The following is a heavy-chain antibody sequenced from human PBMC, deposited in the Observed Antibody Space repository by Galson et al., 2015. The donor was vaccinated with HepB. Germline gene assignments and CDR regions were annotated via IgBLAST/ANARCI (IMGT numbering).Heavy chain of an antibody. D-gene: IGHD6-25*01. CDR2: IIPILGIA. J-gene: IGHJ4*02. CDR3: ARGASRAAYYFDY. Sequence: SVKVSCKASGGTFSSYAISWVRQAPGQGLEWMGRIIPILGIANYAQKFQGRVTITADKSTSTAYMELSSLRTEDTAVYYCARGASRAAYYFDYWGQGTPVTVSS. V-gene: IGHV1-69*04. CDR1: GGTFSSYA.